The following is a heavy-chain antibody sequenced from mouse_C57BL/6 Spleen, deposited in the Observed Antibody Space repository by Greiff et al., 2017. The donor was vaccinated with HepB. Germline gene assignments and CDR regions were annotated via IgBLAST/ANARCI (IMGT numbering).Heavy chain of an antibody. CDR2: IYPGDGDT. CDR1: GYAFSSSW. D-gene: IGHD1-1*01. CDR3: AGSYYGGSGDFDY. Sequence: QVQLKQSGPELVKPGASVKISCKASGYAFSSSWMNWVKQRPGKGLEWIGRIYPGDGDTNYNGKFKGKATLTADKSSSTAYMQLSSLTSEDSAVYFCAGSYYGGSGDFDYWGQGTTLTVSS. V-gene: IGHV1-82*01. J-gene: IGHJ2*01.